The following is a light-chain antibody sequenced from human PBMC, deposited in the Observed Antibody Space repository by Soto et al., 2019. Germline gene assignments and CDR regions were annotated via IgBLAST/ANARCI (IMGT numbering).Light chain of an antibody. V-gene: IGKV3-20*01. CDR3: QQYGSSPRT. CDR1: QSVNSNY. CDR2: DAS. Sequence: IVLTRSPCTQSFSPVVKPTLSSSASQSVNSNYLAWYQQKPGQPPRVLIHDASSRATGIPDRFSGSGSGTDFTLTISRLEPEDFAVYYCQQYGSSPRTFGQGTRWIS. J-gene: IGKJ1*01.